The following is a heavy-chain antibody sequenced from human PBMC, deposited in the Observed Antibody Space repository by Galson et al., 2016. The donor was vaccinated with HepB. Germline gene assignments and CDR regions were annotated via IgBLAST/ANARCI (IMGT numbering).Heavy chain of an antibody. CDR1: GDSVSSNSAA. D-gene: IGHD1-14*01. J-gene: IGHJ6*03. Sequence: SAISGDSVSSNSAAWNWIRQSPSRGLEWLGRTYYRSKWYNDYAVSVNSRITINPDTSKNQCSLQLNSVTPEDTAVYYCARDETRYNRSLNYYYYYYMDVWGKGTTVTVSS. CDR2: TYYRSKWYN. V-gene: IGHV6-1*01. CDR3: ARDETRYNRSLNYYYYYYMDV.